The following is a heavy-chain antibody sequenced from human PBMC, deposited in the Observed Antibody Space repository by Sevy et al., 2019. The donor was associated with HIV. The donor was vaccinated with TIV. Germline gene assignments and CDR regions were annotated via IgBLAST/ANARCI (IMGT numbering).Heavy chain of an antibody. CDR3: ARAAGGNYWDY. CDR1: GFPLTTYA. D-gene: IGHD1-26*01. Sequence: GGSLRLSCAASGFPLTTYAMTWVRQAPGKGLEWVSVGGSVGGTYYADSVKGRFTFSRDNSKNTLYLEMNSLRADDTAVYYCARAAGGNYWDYWGQGTLVTVSS. J-gene: IGHJ4*02. CDR2: GGSVGGT. V-gene: IGHV3-23*01.